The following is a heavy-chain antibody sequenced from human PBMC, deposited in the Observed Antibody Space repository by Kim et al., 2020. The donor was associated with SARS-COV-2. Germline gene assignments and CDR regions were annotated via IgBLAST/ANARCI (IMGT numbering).Heavy chain of an antibody. Sequence: GGSLRLSCAASGFTFSSYSMNWVRQAPGKGLEWVSYISSSSSTIYYADSVKGRFTISRDNAKNSLYLQMNSLRDEDTAVYYCARGPPVVTASGYFDYWGQGTLVTVSS. CDR1: GFTFSSYS. D-gene: IGHD2-15*01. CDR2: ISSSSSTI. CDR3: ARGPPVVTASGYFDY. J-gene: IGHJ4*02. V-gene: IGHV3-48*02.